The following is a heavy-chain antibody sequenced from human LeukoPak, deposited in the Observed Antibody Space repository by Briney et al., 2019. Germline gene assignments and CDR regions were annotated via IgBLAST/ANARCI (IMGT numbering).Heavy chain of an antibody. Sequence: GESLKISCKGSGYSFATSWIGWVRQMPGKGLEWMGIIYSGDSDTRYSPSLQGQVTISVDKSISTAYLQWSSLKASDTAMYYCARPNDYGYYFDYWGQGTLVTVSS. CDR2: IYSGDSDT. D-gene: IGHD4-17*01. CDR3: ARPNDYGYYFDY. V-gene: IGHV5-51*01. CDR1: GYSFATSW. J-gene: IGHJ4*02.